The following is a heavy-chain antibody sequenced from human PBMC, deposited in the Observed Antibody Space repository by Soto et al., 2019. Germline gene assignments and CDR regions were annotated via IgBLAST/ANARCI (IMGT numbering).Heavy chain of an antibody. CDR1: GGSLSDDF. CDR2: INHLGSI. Sequence: SETLPLTCVVSGGSLSDDFWSWIRQPPGMALEWIGEINHLGSINYNPSLKSRVTMSVDTSKNQFSLTLNSVTAADTATYYCARGGISHWAYFYYMDVWDRGTTVTVSS. D-gene: IGHD2-21*01. V-gene: IGHV4-34*01. J-gene: IGHJ6*03. CDR3: ARGGISHWAYFYYMDV.